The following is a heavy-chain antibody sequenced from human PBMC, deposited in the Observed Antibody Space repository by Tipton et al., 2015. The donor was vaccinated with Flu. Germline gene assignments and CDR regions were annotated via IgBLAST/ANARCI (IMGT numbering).Heavy chain of an antibody. J-gene: IGHJ4*02. CDR1: GGSISSYY. D-gene: IGHD3/OR15-3a*01. Sequence: TLSLTCTVSGGSISSYYWSWIRQPPGKELEWIGYIYYSGSTNYNPSLKSRVTIAVDTSKNQFSLKLSSVTAADTAVYYCARDSPDWGFDYWGQGTLVTVSS. CDR3: ARDSPDWGFDY. V-gene: IGHV4-59*01. CDR2: IYYSGST.